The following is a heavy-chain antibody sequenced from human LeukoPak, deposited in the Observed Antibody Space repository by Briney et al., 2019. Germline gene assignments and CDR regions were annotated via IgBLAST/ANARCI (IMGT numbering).Heavy chain of an antibody. D-gene: IGHD3-10*01. J-gene: IGHJ5*02. CDR1: GGSISSGSYY. V-gene: IGHV4-61*02. Sequence: SQTLSLTCTVSGGSISSGSYYWSWIRQPAGKGLEWIGRIYTSGSTNYNPSLKSRVTMSVDTSQNQFSLKLSSVTAADTAVYYCARDIRWFGELSYNWFDPWGQGTLVTVSS. CDR2: IYTSGST. CDR3: ARDIRWFGELSYNWFDP.